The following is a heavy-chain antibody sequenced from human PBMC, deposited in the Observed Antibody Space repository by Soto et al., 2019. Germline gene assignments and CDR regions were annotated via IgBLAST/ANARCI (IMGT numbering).Heavy chain of an antibody. J-gene: IGHJ6*03. CDR2: IYPGDSDT. V-gene: IGHV5-51*01. D-gene: IGHD6-13*01. CDR3: ALFIAAADNSDKGGPNYYMDV. Sequence: GESLKISCKGSGYSFTSYWIGWVRQMPGKGLEWMGIIYPGDSDTRYSPSFQGQVTISADKSISTAYLQWSSLKASDTAMYYCALFIAAADNSDKGGPNYYMDVWGKGTTVTVSS. CDR1: GYSFTSYW.